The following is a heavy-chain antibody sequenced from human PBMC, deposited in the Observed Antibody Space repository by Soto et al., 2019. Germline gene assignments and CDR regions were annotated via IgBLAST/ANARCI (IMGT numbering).Heavy chain of an antibody. V-gene: IGHV4-59*01. J-gene: IGHJ6*02. D-gene: IGHD3-3*01. CDR2: IYYSGST. CDR1: GGSISSYY. Sequence: SETLSLTCTVSGGSISSYYWSWIRQPPGKXLEWIGYIYYSGSTNYNPSLKSRVTISVDTSKNQFSLKLSSVTAADTAVYYCARERNSMQTYYDFWSGYYSHGMDVWGQGTTVTVSS. CDR3: ARERNSMQTYYDFWSGYYSHGMDV.